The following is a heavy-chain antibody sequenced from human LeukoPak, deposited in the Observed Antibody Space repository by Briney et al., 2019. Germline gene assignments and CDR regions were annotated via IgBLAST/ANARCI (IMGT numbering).Heavy chain of an antibody. J-gene: IGHJ6*03. CDR2: ISWYSGSI. CDR1: GFTFDDYA. Sequence: GGSLRHSCAPSGFTFDDYAMQCVRHAPGGGRECVAGISWYSGSIGYADSVKGRFTISRDNAKNSLYLQMNSPRAEAMALYYCAKDAATTYYYYMDVWGKGTPVTVSS. V-gene: IGHV3-9*03. D-gene: IGHD1-1*01. CDR3: AKDAATTYYYYMDV.